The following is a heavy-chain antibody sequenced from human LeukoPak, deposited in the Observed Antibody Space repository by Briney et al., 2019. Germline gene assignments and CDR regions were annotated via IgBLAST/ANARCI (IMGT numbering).Heavy chain of an antibody. CDR1: GFTFSSYA. D-gene: IGHD6-13*01. CDR2: ISGSGGST. CDR3: ARGGASSSWFIDY. V-gene: IGHV3-23*01. J-gene: IGHJ4*02. Sequence: GGSLRLSCAASGFTFSSYAMSWVRQAPGKGLEWVSVISGSGGSTYYADSMKGRFTISRDNSKNTLYLQMNSLRAEDTAVYYCARGGASSSWFIDYWGQGTLVTVSS.